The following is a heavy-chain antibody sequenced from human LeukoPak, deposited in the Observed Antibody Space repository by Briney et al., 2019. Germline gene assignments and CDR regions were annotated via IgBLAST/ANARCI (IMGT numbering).Heavy chain of an antibody. J-gene: IGHJ4*02. CDR2: FAPEDGET. V-gene: IGHV1-24*01. CDR3: AVDLNVLDMFDY. D-gene: IGHD2-2*03. CDR1: GYTLTELS. Sequence: ASVKVSCKVSGYTLTELSMDWVRHAPGKGLEWMGGFAPEDGETIYAQKFQGRVTMTEATSTDTAYMELSSQRYEDTAVYYCAVDLNVLDMFDYWGQGTLVTVSS.